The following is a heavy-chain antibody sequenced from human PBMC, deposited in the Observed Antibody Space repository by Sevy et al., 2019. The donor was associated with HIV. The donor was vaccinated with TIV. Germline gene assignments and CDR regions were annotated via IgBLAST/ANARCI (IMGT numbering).Heavy chain of an antibody. V-gene: IGHV1-2*02. Sequence: ASVKVSCKASGSTFTVYYMYWVRQAPGQGLEWMGWINPNSGGTNYAQKFQGRVTMTSDTSINTAYMELSRLRSDDTAVYYCARVGTIFSLLGYFDYWGQGTLVTVSS. D-gene: IGHD3-3*01. CDR3: ARVGTIFSLLGYFDY. CDR2: INPNSGGT. CDR1: GSTFTVYY. J-gene: IGHJ4*02.